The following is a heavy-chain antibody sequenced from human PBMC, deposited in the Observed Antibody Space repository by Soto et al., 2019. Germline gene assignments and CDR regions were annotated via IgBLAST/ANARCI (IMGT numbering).Heavy chain of an antibody. Sequence: XETLSLTCPVSGGPISSYYWSWIRQPPGKGLEWIGYIYYSGSTNYNPSLKSRVTISVETSKNQFSLKLSFVTAADTAVYYCACVDTAMRYFDEWGQGNLVTVSS. CDR3: ACVDTAMRYFDE. CDR2: IYYSGST. D-gene: IGHD5-18*01. CDR1: GGPISSYY. V-gene: IGHV4-59*01. J-gene: IGHJ4*02.